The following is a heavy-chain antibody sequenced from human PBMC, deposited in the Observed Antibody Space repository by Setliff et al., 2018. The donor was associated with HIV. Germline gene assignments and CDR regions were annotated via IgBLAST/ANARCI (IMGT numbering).Heavy chain of an antibody. CDR2: INSGTGNT. CDR1: GFIFTNYG. D-gene: IGHD4-17*01. CDR3: ANSVTDASYWYFIH. Sequence: GASVKVSCKAFGFIFTNYGIHWVRQAPGHSLEWMGFINSGTGNTIYSQKFQGRVTFSRDTSASTAYMELSSLRSEDTAVYYCANSVTDASYWYFIHWGRGSPVTVSS. V-gene: IGHV1-3*01. J-gene: IGHJ2*01.